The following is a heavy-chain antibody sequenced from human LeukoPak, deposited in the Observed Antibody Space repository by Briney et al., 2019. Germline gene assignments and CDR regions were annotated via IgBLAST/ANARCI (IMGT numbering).Heavy chain of an antibody. Sequence: GGSLRLSCAASGFTFSSYSMNWVRQAPGKGLEWVSSISSSSSYIYYADSVKGRFTISRDNAKNSLYLPMNSLRAEDTAVYYCARTVLRSLGEFSLRGWFDPWGQGTLVIVSS. D-gene: IGHD3-16*01. CDR1: GFTFSSYS. V-gene: IGHV3-21*01. CDR2: ISSSSSYI. J-gene: IGHJ5*02. CDR3: ARTVLRSLGEFSLRGWFDP.